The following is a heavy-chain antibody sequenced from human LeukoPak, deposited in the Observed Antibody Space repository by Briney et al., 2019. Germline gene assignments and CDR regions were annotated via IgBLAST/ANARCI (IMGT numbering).Heavy chain of an antibody. CDR3: ATVTYYYDRSGNDHPY. CDR2: IKSKTGGGTT. Sequence: PGGSLRLSCAASGFTFNNAWMSWVRQAPGKGLEWVGRIKSKTGGGTTDYAAPVKGRFTISRDDSKNTLYLQMDSLKTEDTAVYYCATVTYYYDRSGNDHPYWGQGTLVTVSS. V-gene: IGHV3-15*01. CDR1: GFTFNNAW. D-gene: IGHD3-22*01. J-gene: IGHJ4*02.